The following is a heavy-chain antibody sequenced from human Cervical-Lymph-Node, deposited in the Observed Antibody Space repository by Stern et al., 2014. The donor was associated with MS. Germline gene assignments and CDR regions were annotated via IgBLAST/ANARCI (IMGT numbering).Heavy chain of an antibody. D-gene: IGHD3-22*01. CDR3: ARDDMYDSSGYGAFDI. CDR1: GFTFSSYA. V-gene: IGHV3-30*01. J-gene: IGHJ3*02. CDR2: ISYDGSNK. Sequence: QVQLVESGGGVVQPGRSLRLSCAASGFTFSSYAMHWVRQAPGKGLEWVAVISYDGSNKYYADSVKGRFTISRDNSKNTLYLQMNSLRAEDTAVYYCARDDMYDSSGYGAFDIWGQGTMVTVSS.